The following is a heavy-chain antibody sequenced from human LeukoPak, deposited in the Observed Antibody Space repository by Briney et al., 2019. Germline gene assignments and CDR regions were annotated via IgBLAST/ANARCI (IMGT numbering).Heavy chain of an antibody. CDR2: MYYSGST. CDR3: ARPYYYDSRIDP. CDR1: GGSISSGDYY. J-gene: IGHJ5*02. Sequence: SETLSLTCTVSGGSISSGDYYWSWNRQPPGKGLEWIAYMYYSGSTYYNPSLKSRVTMSADTSKNQLSLKLSSVTAADTAVYYCARPYYYDSRIDPWGRGILVTVSS. D-gene: IGHD3-22*01. V-gene: IGHV4-30-4*01.